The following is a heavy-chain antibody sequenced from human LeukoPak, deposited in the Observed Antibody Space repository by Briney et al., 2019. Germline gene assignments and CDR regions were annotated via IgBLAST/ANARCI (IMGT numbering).Heavy chain of an antibody. Sequence: PGGSLRLSCAASGFTFSSYSTNWVRQAPGKGLEWVSSISSSSSYIYYADSVKGRFTISRDNAKNSLYLQMNSLRAEDTAVYYCARATTRSGTVDYWGQGTLVTVSS. D-gene: IGHD1-14*01. V-gene: IGHV3-21*01. CDR2: ISSSSSYI. CDR1: GFTFSSYS. J-gene: IGHJ4*02. CDR3: ARATTRSGTVDY.